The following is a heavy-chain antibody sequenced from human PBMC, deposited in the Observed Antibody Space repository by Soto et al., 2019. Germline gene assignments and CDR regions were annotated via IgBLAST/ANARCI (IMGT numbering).Heavy chain of an antibody. D-gene: IGHD2-2*01. CDR2: ITSDGSTT. Sequence: EVQLVESGGGLVQPGGSLRLSCAASGLTFSSYWMHWVCQGPGKGLEWVSRITSDGSTTNYAESVKGRFNISRDNAKNTMYLQMNSLRAEDTAVYYCARCGFDCRSTSCRTCPWGQGTLVTVSS. V-gene: IGHV3-74*01. J-gene: IGHJ5*02. CDR1: GLTFSSYW. CDR3: ARCGFDCRSTSCRTCP.